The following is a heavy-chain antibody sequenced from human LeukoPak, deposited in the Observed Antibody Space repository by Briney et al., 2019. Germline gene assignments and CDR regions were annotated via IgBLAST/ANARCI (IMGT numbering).Heavy chain of an antibody. CDR3: AAVGGLLWFGELLGGFDP. CDR1: GFTFSDYY. CDR2: ISSSSSYT. D-gene: IGHD3-10*01. V-gene: IGHV3-11*03. J-gene: IGHJ5*02. Sequence: GGSLRLSCAASGFTFSDYYMSWIRQAPGKGLEWVSYISSSSSYTNYADSVKGRFTISRDNAKNSLYLQMNSLRAEDTAVYYCAAVGGLLWFGELLGGFDPWGQGTLVTVSS.